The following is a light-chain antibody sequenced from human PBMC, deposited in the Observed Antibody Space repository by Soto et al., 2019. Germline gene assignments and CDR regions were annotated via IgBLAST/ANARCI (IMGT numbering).Light chain of an antibody. CDR1: QDISNY. CDR2: EAS. Sequence: DIQMTQSPSSLSASVGDRVIITCQGSQDISNYLNWYQQKPGKAPKLLIYEASNLETGVPSRFSGSGSGTDFTFTISSLQPEDIATYYCQQYDNLPPYTFGQGTKLEIK. CDR3: QQYDNLPPYT. V-gene: IGKV1-33*01. J-gene: IGKJ2*01.